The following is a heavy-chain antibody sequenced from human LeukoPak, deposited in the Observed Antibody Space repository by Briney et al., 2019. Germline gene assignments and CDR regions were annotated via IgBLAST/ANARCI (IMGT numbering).Heavy chain of an antibody. CDR1: GGSFSGYY. D-gene: IGHD3-22*01. J-gene: IGHJ4*02. V-gene: IGHV4-34*01. Sequence: SETLSLTCAVYGGSFSGYYWSWIRQPPGKGLEWIGEINHSGSTNYNPSLKSRVTISVDTSKNQFSLKLSSVTAADTAVYYCATAPLYDSSDYWDQGTLVTVSS. CDR2: INHSGST. CDR3: ATAPLYDSSDY.